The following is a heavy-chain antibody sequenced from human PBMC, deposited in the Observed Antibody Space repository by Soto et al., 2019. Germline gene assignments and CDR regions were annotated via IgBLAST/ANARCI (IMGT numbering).Heavy chain of an antibody. D-gene: IGHD2-2*01. J-gene: IGHJ5*02. CDR2: IYYSGTS. CDR3: ARLHCDSPNCVPLDP. V-gene: IGHV4-39*01. CDR1: GGSISDDTYY. Sequence: QLQLQESGPGLVKPSETLSLTCTVSGGSISDDTYYWGWIRQPPGKGLEWIGSIYYSGTSSYNPSPKSRVTMSVDTSKKQLSLRLSSVTAADTAVYYCARLHCDSPNCVPLDPWGQGTLVIVSS.